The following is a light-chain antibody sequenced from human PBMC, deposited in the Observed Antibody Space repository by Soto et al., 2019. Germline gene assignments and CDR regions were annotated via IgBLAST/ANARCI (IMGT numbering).Light chain of an antibody. CDR2: GAS. CDR3: QQYGISPRT. Sequence: IVVKLSPGTLSLSTGERANLSCRASQSVSSSYLAWYQQKPGQAPRLLIYGASSRATGIPDRFSGSGSGTDFTLTISRLEPEDFAVYYCQQYGISPRTFCQGTKLDIK. CDR1: QSVSSSY. J-gene: IGKJ1*01. V-gene: IGKV3-20*01.